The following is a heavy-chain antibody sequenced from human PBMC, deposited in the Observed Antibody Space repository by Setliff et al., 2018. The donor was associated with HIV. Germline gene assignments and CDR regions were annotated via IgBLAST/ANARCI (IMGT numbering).Heavy chain of an antibody. CDR1: GGSISNSSYY. CDR2: IYYSGST. V-gene: IGHV4-39*07. D-gene: IGHD5-12*01. CDR3: ARIVATITCYDY. Sequence: LSLTCTVSGGSISNSSYYWGWIRQPPGKGLEWIGSIYYSGSTYYNPSLKSRVTISVDTSKNQFSLKLSSVTAADSAVYYCARIVATITCYDYWGQGTLVTVSS. J-gene: IGHJ4*02.